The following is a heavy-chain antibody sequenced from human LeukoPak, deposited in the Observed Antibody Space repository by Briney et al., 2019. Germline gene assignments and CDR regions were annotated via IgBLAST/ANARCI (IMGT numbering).Heavy chain of an antibody. CDR2: IYYSGST. V-gene: IGHV4-59*01. D-gene: IGHD3-10*01. CDR1: VGSLSTYN. CDR3: ARGSGSYGSNMDV. J-gene: IGHJ6*03. Sequence: PSETLSLTCTVSVGSLSTYNWNWIRQPPGKGLEYIGYIYYSGSTNYNPSLKSRVTISIDTSKNQFSLKLNSVTVADTAIYYCARGSGSYGSNMDVWGKGTTVTISS.